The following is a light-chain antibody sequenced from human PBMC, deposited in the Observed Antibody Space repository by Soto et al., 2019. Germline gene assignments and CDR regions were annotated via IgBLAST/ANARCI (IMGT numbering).Light chain of an antibody. CDR1: RGIDTY. CDR3: QQRSNWHLT. J-gene: IGKJ4*01. CDR2: DDS. Sequence: EIVLKQYPATLSLSPVERATLSGMASRGIDTYLAWYQQKRGQAPRLLIYDDSNRTTGIPARFSGGGSGTDFTLSISSLEPEDFAVYYCQQRSNWHLTFGGGTKVDIK. V-gene: IGKV3-11*01.